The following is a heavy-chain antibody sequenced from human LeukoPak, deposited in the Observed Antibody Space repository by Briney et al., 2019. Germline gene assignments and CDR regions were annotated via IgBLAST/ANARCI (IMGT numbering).Heavy chain of an antibody. Sequence: PGGSLRLSCAASGLTFSSHWMHWVRQAPGKGLEWVSTISGGGGSTYYADSVKGRFTISRDNSKNTLYLQVNSLRAEDTVVYYCAKGGKWDVTPFDYWGQGTLVTVSS. CDR1: GLTFSSHW. V-gene: IGHV3-23*01. CDR2: ISGGGGST. CDR3: AKGGKWDVTPFDY. D-gene: IGHD1-26*01. J-gene: IGHJ4*02.